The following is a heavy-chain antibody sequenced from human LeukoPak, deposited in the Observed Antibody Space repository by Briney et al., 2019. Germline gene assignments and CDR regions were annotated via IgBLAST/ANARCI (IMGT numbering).Heavy chain of an antibody. D-gene: IGHD2-8*01. CDR1: GYTFTSYG. CDR3: ARDNRDIVLMVYAMDV. Sequence: ASVKVSCKASGYTFTSYGISWVRQAPGQGLEWMGWISAYNGNTNYAQKLQGRVTMTTDTSTSTAYMELRSLRSDDTAVYYCARDNRDIVLMVYAMDVWGKGTTVTVSS. CDR2: ISAYNGNT. J-gene: IGHJ6*03. V-gene: IGHV1-18*01.